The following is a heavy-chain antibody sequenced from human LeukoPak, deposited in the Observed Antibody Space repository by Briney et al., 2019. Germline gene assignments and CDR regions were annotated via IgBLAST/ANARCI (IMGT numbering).Heavy chain of an antibody. CDR1: GCTFSGFA. V-gene: IGHV3-49*04. D-gene: IGHD1-1*01. J-gene: IGHJ4*02. Sequence: GGSLRLSCTTSGCTFSGFAMTWVRQAPGKGLEWVGFIRSKAYGATTDYAASVKGRFTISRHDSKSVASLLMNSLRTEDTAVYCGLPRELPITRATVPITGTTVDYWGQGTLVTVSS. CDR3: LPRELPITRATVPITGTTVDY. CDR2: IRSKAYGATT.